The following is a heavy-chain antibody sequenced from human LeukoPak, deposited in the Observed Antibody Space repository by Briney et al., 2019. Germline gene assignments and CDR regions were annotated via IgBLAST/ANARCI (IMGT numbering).Heavy chain of an antibody. V-gene: IGHV1-8*01. Sequence: ASVKVSCKASGYTFTSYDINWVRQATGQGLEWMGWMNPNSGNTGYAQKFQGRVTMTRNTSISTAYVELSSLRSEDTAVYYRARADSGSSADFDYWGQGTLVTVSS. J-gene: IGHJ4*02. CDR2: MNPNSGNT. CDR3: ARADSGSSADFDY. D-gene: IGHD1-26*01. CDR1: GYTFTSYD.